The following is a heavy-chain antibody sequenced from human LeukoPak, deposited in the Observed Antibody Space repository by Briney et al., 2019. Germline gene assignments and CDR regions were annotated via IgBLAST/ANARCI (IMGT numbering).Heavy chain of an antibody. Sequence: SETLSLTCTVSGGSISSYYWSWIRQPPGKGLEWIGYTYYSGSTNYNPSLKSRVTISVDTSKNQFSLKLSSVTAADTAVYYCARDLGLYYMDVWGKGTTVTISS. CDR2: TYYSGST. CDR1: GGSISSYY. V-gene: IGHV4-59*12. CDR3: ARDLGLYYMDV. J-gene: IGHJ6*03.